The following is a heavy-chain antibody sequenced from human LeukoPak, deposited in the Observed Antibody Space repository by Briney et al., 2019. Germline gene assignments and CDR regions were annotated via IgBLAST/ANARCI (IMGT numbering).Heavy chain of an antibody. Sequence: GGSLRLSCAASGFTFSSHWMHWVRQAPGKGLVWVSRINSDGSSTSYADSVKGRFTISRDNAKNTLYLQMNSLRAEDTAVYYCARAGYSSSWSSINWFDPWGQGTLVTVSS. V-gene: IGHV3-74*01. D-gene: IGHD6-13*01. CDR3: ARAGYSSSWSSINWFDP. CDR2: INSDGSST. CDR1: GFTFSSHW. J-gene: IGHJ5*02.